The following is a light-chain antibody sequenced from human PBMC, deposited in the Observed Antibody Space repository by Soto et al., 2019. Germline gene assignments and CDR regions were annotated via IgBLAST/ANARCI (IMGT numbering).Light chain of an antibody. CDR1: QSVSRNY. CDR2: GAS. Sequence: EIGLMQSPGTLSLSPGGRATLSCRASQSVSRNYVAWYQQKPGQAPRLLIYGASSRASGIPDRFGGSGSGADFTLSITRLEPEDFALYYCQQYGSTPLTFGGGTKVEIK. V-gene: IGKV3-20*01. CDR3: QQYGSTPLT. J-gene: IGKJ4*01.